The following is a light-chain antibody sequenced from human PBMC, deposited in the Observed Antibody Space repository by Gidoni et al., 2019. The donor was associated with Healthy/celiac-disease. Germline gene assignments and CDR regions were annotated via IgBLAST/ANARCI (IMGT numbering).Light chain of an antibody. CDR3: QQYKNWPGT. Sequence: EIVMPQSPATLSVSPGERATLSCRASPSGSSNLAWDQQKPGQAPRLLSYGASTRATGIPARFSGSGSGTEFTLTISSLQSEDFAVYDCQQYKNWPGTFGQGTKVEIK. CDR2: GAS. J-gene: IGKJ1*01. V-gene: IGKV3-15*01. CDR1: PSGSSN.